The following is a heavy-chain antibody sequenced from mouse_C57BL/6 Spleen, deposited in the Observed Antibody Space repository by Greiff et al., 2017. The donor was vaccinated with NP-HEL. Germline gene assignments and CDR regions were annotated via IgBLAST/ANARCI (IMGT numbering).Heavy chain of an antibody. CDR3: ARGPKTALYYFDY. V-gene: IGHV5-17*01. D-gene: IGHD3-2*01. CDR2: ISSGSSTI. Sequence: DVQLVESGGGLVKPGGSLKLSCAASGFTFSDYGMHWVRQAPEKGLEWVAYISSGSSTIYYADTVKGRFTISRDNAKNTLFLQMTSLRSEDTAMYYCARGPKTALYYFDYWGQGTTLTVSS. CDR1: GFTFSDYG. J-gene: IGHJ2*01.